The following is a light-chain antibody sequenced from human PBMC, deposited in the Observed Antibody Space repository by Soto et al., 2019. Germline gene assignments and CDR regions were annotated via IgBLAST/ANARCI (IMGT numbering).Light chain of an antibody. CDR3: SSYTSSSIRV. V-gene: IGLV2-14*01. CDR2: DVS. J-gene: IGLJ1*01. Sequence: QSVLTQPASVSGSPGQSITISCTGTSSDVGGYNYVSWYQQHPGKAPKLMIFDVSNRPSGVSTRFSGSKSGNTASLTISGLQAEDEADYFCSSYTSSSIRVFGTGTKVTVL. CDR1: SSDVGGYNY.